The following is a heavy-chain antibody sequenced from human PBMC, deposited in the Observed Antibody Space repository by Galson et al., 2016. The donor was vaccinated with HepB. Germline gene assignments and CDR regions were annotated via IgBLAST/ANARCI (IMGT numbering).Heavy chain of an antibody. CDR2: IKQDGSEK. D-gene: IGHD3-16*01. V-gene: IGHV3-7*01. CDR3: VRAAYSLDH. CDR1: GFTFSSYW. Sequence: SLRLSCAASGFTFSSYWMSWVRQAPGKGLEWVANIKQDGSEKYYVDSVKGRFTISRDNAHNTLYLQMNSLRVEDMAVYYCVRAAYSLDHWGQGTLVTVS. J-gene: IGHJ4*02.